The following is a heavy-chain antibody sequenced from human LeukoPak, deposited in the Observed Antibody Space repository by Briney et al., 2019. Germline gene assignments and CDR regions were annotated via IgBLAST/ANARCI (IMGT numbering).Heavy chain of an antibody. D-gene: IGHD6-19*01. V-gene: IGHV3-48*01. CDR2: ISASGSNI. J-gene: IGHJ5*02. CDR3: AKDEYSSGWNWFDP. CDR1: GLTFSSYG. Sequence: GGSLRLSCVASGLTFSSYGMNCVRQAPGKGLEWVSYISASGSNIYYADSVKGRFTISRDNSKNTLYLQMNSLRAEDTAVYYCAKDEYSSGWNWFDPWGQGTLVTVSS.